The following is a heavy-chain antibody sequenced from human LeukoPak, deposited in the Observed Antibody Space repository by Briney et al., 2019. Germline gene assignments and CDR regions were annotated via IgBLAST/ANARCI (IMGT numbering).Heavy chain of an antibody. CDR3: ARERGGTGGSYDY. Sequence: SGGSLRLSCAVSGFTFSSYEVNWVREAPGKGVEWVAYICSSSSTIYNADPVKGRFTISRDNAKNSLYLQMNSPSAEDTAVYYCARERGGTGGSYDYWGQGTLVTVSS. J-gene: IGHJ4*02. D-gene: IGHD3-10*01. CDR1: GFTFSSYE. V-gene: IGHV3-48*03. CDR2: ICSSSSTI.